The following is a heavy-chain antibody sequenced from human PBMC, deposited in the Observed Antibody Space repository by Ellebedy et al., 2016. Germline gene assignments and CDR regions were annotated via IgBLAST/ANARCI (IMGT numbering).Heavy chain of an antibody. J-gene: IGHJ4*02. V-gene: IGHV3-74*01. Sequence: GESPKISXAASGFTFSDSWMHWVRQAPGEGLMWISRIDTFGTDTKYADSVRGRFTISRDNAKNTLYLQMSSLTAEDTAVYYGARNRGGLGPTTVDYWGQGTLVTVSA. CDR3: ARNRGGLGPTTVDY. CDR1: GFTFSDSW. CDR2: IDTFGTDT. D-gene: IGHD4-23*01.